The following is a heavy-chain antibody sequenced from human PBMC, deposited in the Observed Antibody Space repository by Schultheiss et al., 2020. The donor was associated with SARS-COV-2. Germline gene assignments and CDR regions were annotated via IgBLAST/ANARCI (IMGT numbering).Heavy chain of an antibody. CDR2: IYYSGST. V-gene: IGHV4-59*08. D-gene: IGHD2-2*01. CDR1: GGSFSGYY. Sequence: SETLSLTCAVYGGSFSGYYWSWIRQPPGKGLEWIGYIYYSGSTNYNPSLKSRVTISVDTSKNQFSLKLSSVTAADTAVYYCASEGYCSSTSCSRGAFDIWGQGTMVTVSS. CDR3: ASEGYCSSTSCSRGAFDI. J-gene: IGHJ3*02.